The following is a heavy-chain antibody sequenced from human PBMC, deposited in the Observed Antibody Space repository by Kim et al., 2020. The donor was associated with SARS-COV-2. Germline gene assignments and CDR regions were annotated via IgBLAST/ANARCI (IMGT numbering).Heavy chain of an antibody. Sequence: SETLSLTCAVYGGSFSGYYWSWIRQPPGKGLEWIGEINHSGSTNYNPSLKSRVTISVDTSKNQFSLKLSSVTAADTAVYYCAREDCSGGSCYGSVTYYYGMDVWGQGTTVTVSS. CDR3: AREDCSGGSCYGSVTYYYGMDV. V-gene: IGHV4-34*01. CDR2: INHSGST. J-gene: IGHJ6*02. CDR1: GGSFSGYY. D-gene: IGHD2-15*01.